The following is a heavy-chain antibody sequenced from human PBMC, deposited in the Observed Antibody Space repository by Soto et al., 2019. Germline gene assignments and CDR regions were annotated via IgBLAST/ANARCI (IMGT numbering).Heavy chain of an antibody. J-gene: IGHJ4*02. Sequence: GGSLRLSCAGSGFAFGSYVMIWVRQAPGKGLEWVSGISGGGTTYYADSVKGRFTISRDNSKNMVYLQMSSLRAEDTAVYYCAKDRIYHSSGYDYAGFDYWGQGTLVTVSS. CDR1: GFAFGSYV. D-gene: IGHD3-22*01. CDR2: ISGGGTT. CDR3: AKDRIYHSSGYDYAGFDY. V-gene: IGHV3-23*01.